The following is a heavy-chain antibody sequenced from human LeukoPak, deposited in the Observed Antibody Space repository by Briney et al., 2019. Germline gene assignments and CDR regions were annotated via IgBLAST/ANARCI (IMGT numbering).Heavy chain of an antibody. CDR1: GYTFTSYG. J-gene: IGHJ4*02. Sequence: GASVKVSCEASGYTFTSYGISWVRQAPGQGLEWMGWISAYNGNTNYAQKLQGRVTMTTDTSTSTAYMELRSLRSDDTAVYYCARDNPYYDILTGLKDWGQGTLVTVSS. CDR2: ISAYNGNT. CDR3: ARDNPYYDILTGLKD. D-gene: IGHD3-9*01. V-gene: IGHV1-18*01.